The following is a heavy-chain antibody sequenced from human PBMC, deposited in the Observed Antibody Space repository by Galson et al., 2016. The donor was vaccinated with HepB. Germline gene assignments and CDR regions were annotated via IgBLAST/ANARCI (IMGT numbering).Heavy chain of an antibody. CDR3: TRASTYCTTTTCYRGAFDI. CDR2: IRSKTYGGTT. CDR1: GFMFSDHY. V-gene: IGHV3-49*03. Sequence: SLRLSCAASGFMFSDHYMSWLRQAPGKGLEWVSFIRSKTYGGTTEYAASVKGRFTISRDDSKTIAYLQMNSLKTEDTGVYYCTRASTYCTTTTCYRGAFDIWGQGTMVTVSS. J-gene: IGHJ3*02. D-gene: IGHD2-2*02.